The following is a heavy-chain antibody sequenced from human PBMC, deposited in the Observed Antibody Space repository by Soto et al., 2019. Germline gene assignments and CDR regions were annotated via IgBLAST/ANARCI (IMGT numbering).Heavy chain of an antibody. V-gene: IGHV3-48*01. D-gene: IGHD3-3*01. CDR2: IHSSSSWE. CDR3: VFDFWLVPTV. CDR1: GFTFSTHS. Sequence: EVQLVESGGGLVQPGGPLKRSCAAPGFTFSTHSMNWVRQAPGRGLEWVSYIHSSSSWEVYADSVRGRFTVSRDNAKNSLYLQMSSLRAEDTAVYYCVFDFWLVPTVWGKGTTVTVSS. J-gene: IGHJ6*04.